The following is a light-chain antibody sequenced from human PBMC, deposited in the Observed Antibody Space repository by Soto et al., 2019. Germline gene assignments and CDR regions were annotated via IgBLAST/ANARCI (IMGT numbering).Light chain of an antibody. CDR2: EVS. CDR3: SSYTSSSIL. Sequence: QSALTQPRSVSGSPGQSVTISCTGTSSDVGGYNYVSWYQQHPGKAPKLMIYEVSNRPSGVSNRFSGSKSGDTASLTISGLQAEDEADYYCSSYTSSSILFGGGTKLTVL. V-gene: IGLV2-14*01. J-gene: IGLJ3*02. CDR1: SSDVGGYNY.